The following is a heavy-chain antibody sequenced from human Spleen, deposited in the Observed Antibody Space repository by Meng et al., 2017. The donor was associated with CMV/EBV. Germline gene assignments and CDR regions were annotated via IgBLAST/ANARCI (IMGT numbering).Heavy chain of an antibody. D-gene: IGHD3-22*01. CDR2: INHSGST. Sequence: GSLRLSCAVYGGSFSNFYWSWIRQPPEKGLEWIGEINHSGSTNYNPSLKSRVTISVDTSKNQFSLKLSSVTAADTALYYCARSFVGYYDTRGYFDNWGQGTLVTVSS. J-gene: IGHJ4*02. CDR1: GGSFSNFY. CDR3: ARSFVGYYDTRGYFDN. V-gene: IGHV4-34*01.